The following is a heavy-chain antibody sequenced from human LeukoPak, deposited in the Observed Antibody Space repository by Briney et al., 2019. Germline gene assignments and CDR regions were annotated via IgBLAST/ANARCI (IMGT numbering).Heavy chain of an antibody. Sequence: GGSLRLSCAASGFTFSDYWMHWVRQVPGKGLVWVSYINPDGSDTNYADSVKGRFTISRDNAKNRLYLQMSGRRAEDTAVYYCAKDPVDATPIDYWGQGTLVTVSS. V-gene: IGHV3-74*01. J-gene: IGHJ4*02. CDR1: GFTFSDYW. D-gene: IGHD2-15*01. CDR2: INPDGSDT. CDR3: AKDPVDATPIDY.